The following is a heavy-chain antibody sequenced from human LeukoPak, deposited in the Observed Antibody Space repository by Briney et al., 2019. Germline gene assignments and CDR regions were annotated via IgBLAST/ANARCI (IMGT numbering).Heavy chain of an antibody. D-gene: IGHD3-22*01. V-gene: IGHV3-53*01. Sequence: GGSLRLSCAASGFTVSSNYMSWVRQAPGKGLEWVSVIYSGGSSYYADSVKGRFTISRDNSKNTLYLQMNSLRAEDTAVYYCARGGRYYYDSTTAFDIWGQGTMVTVSS. CDR2: IYSGGSS. CDR1: GFTVSSNY. CDR3: ARGGRYYYDSTTAFDI. J-gene: IGHJ3*02.